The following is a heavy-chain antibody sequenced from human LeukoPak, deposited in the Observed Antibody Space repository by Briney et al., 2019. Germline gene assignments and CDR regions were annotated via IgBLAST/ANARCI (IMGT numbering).Heavy chain of an antibody. D-gene: IGHD2-2*01. J-gene: IGHJ4*02. Sequence: SETLSLTCTVSGGSISSGDYYWSWIRQPPGKGLEWIGSMYHSGTTYYNPSLKSRVTMSVDRSKNQFSLKLRSVTAADTAVYYCARSDIIIRPAAQLFDYWGLGALVTVSS. CDR1: GGSISSGDYY. CDR2: MYHSGTT. CDR3: ARSDIIIRPAAQLFDY. V-gene: IGHV4-39*07.